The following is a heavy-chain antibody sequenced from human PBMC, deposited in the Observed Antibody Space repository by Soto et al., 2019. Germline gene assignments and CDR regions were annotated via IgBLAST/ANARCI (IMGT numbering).Heavy chain of an antibody. D-gene: IGHD3-22*01. Sequence: ASVKVSCKASGYTFTSYYMHWVRQAPGQGLEWMGIINPSGGSTSYAQKFQGRVTMTRDTSTSTVYMELSSLRSEDTAVYYCGRDLTSVHYDSSGYFDYWGQGTLVTVSS. V-gene: IGHV1-46*01. CDR2: INPSGGST. CDR3: GRDLTSVHYDSSGYFDY. J-gene: IGHJ4*02. CDR1: GYTFTSYY.